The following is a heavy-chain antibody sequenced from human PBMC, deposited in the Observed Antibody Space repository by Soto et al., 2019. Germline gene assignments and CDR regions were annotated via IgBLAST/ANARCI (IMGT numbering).Heavy chain of an antibody. J-gene: IGHJ6*02. CDR3: ARLGHHPKASYFYAMEV. CDR1: GGTFSSYS. CDR2: IIPIFGTA. V-gene: IGHV1-69*01. D-gene: IGHD3-16*01. Sequence: QVQLVQSGAELKKHGSSVKVSCKASGGTFSSYSISWVRQAPGQGLEWMGGIIPIFGTANYAQKFQGRVTITEDESTSTVHMDLSSLKTDDTAVYYCARLGHHPKASYFYAMEVWGLGTTVTVS.